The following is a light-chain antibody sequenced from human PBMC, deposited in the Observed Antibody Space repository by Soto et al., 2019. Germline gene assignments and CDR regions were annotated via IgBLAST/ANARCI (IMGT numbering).Light chain of an antibody. CDR3: SSYAGSNIDYV. J-gene: IGLJ1*01. CDR2: EVS. CDR1: SSDVGGYKY. V-gene: IGLV2-8*01. Sequence: QSALTQPPSASGSPGQSVTIFCTGTSSDVGGYKYVSWYQQHPGKVPKLMIYEVSKRPSGVPDRFSGSKSGNTASLTVSGLQAEDEADYYCSSYAGSNIDYVFGTGTKV.